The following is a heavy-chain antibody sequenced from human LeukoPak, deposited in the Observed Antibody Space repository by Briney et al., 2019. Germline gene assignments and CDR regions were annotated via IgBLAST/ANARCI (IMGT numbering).Heavy chain of an antibody. V-gene: IGHV3-66*03. CDR1: GFTVSSNS. CDR2: IYSDNT. Sequence: PGGSLRLSCTVSGFTVSSNSMSWVRQAPGKGLEWVSFIYSDNTHYSDSVKGRFTISRDNSKNTLYLQMNSLRAEDTAVYYCAREGCGGDCYSNAFDIWGQGTMVTV. D-gene: IGHD2-21*02. CDR3: AREGCGGDCYSNAFDI. J-gene: IGHJ3*02.